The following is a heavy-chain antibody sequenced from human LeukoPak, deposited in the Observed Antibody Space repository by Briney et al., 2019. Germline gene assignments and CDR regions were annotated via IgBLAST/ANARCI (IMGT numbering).Heavy chain of an antibody. J-gene: IGHJ5*02. CDR1: GGTFGSYT. V-gene: IGHV1-69*02. Sequence: SVKVSCKASGGTFGSYTISWVRQAPGQGLEWMGRIIPILGIANYAQKFQGRVTITADKSTSTAYMELSGLRSEDTAVYYCARVSCSSTSCYTGWFDPWGQGTLVTVSS. CDR2: IIPILGIA. CDR3: ARVSCSSTSCYTGWFDP. D-gene: IGHD2-2*02.